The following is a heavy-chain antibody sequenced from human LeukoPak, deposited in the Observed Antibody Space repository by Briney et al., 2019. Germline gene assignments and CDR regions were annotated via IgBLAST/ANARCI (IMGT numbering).Heavy chain of an antibody. CDR2: ISYDGSNK. J-gene: IGHJ4*02. CDR1: GFTFSNYA. CDR3: ARDIRDGSHNSNYFDY. Sequence: GGSLRLSCAASGFTFSNYAMHWVRQAPGKGLEWVAVISYDGSNKYYADSVKGRFTISRDNSKNTLYLQMNSLRAEDTAVYYCARDIRDGSHNSNYFDYWGQGTLVTVSS. D-gene: IGHD5-24*01. V-gene: IGHV3-30*04.